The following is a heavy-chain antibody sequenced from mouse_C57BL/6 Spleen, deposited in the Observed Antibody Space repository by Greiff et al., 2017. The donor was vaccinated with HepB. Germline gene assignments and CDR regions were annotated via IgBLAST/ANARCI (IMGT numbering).Heavy chain of an antibody. CDR2: INPGSGGT. J-gene: IGHJ2*01. V-gene: IGHV1-54*01. CDR1: GYAFTNYL. D-gene: IGHD4-1*01. CDR3: ARWLGRSDY. Sequence: VQLQQSGAELVRPGTSVKVSCKASGYAFTNYLLEWVKQRPGQGLEWIGVINPGSGGTNYNEKFKGKATLTADKSSSTAYMQLSSLTSEDSAVYFCARWLGRSDYWGQGTTLTVSS.